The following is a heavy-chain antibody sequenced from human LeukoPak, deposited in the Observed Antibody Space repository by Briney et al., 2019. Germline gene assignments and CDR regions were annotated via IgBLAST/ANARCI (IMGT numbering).Heavy chain of an antibody. V-gene: IGHV4-59*05. CDR3: VHYGSGSYLGWFDP. CDR2: IYYSGST. D-gene: IGHD3-10*01. CDR1: GFTFSSYA. J-gene: IGHJ5*02. Sequence: GSLRLSCAASGFTFSSYAMSWVRQAPGKGLEWIGSIYYSGSTYYNPSLKSRVTISVDTSKNQFSLKLSSVTAADTAVYYCVHYGSGSYLGWFDPWGQGTLVTVSS.